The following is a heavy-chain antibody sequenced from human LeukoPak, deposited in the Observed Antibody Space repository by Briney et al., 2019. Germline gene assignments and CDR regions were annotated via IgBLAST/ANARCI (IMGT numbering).Heavy chain of an antibody. Sequence: GGSLRLSCAASGFTFSSYGMHWVRQAPGKGLEWVAVISYDGSNKYYADSVKGRFTISRDNSKNTLYLQMNSLRAEDTAVYYCAKDREYYDSSGYYSFDYWGQGTLVTVSS. CDR3: AKDREYYDSSGYYSFDY. V-gene: IGHV3-30*18. J-gene: IGHJ4*02. D-gene: IGHD3-22*01. CDR1: GFTFSSYG. CDR2: ISYDGSNK.